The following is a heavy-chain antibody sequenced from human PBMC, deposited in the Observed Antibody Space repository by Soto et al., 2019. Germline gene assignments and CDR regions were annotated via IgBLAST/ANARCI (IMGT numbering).Heavy chain of an antibody. CDR2: TYPSGST. V-gene: IGHV4-30-4*01. CDR1: GGFISNGDYH. Sequence: KSSETLSLTCTVSGGFISNGDYHWGWIRQPPGRGLEWIGYTYPSGSTYYDASLRSRVTISIDATKNQFSLKLNSVTAADTAVYYCTREGGYGSAYGCWGQGTLVTVSS. CDR3: TREGGYGSAYGC. J-gene: IGHJ4*02. D-gene: IGHD3-10*01.